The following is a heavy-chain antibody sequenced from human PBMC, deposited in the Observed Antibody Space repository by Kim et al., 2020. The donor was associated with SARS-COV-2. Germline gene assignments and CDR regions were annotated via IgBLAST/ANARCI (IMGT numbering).Heavy chain of an antibody. CDR3: ARSNYYDSSGYYATPGTCDP. D-gene: IGHD3-22*01. CDR2: IYYSGST. J-gene: IGHJ5*02. V-gene: IGHV4-61*01. Sequence: SETLSLICTVSGGSVSSGSYYWSWIRQPPGKGLEWIGYIYYSGSTNYNPSLKSRVTISVDTSKNQFSLKLSSVTAADTAVYYCARSNYYDSSGYYATPGTCDPWGQGTLVTVSS. CDR1: GGSVSSGSYY.